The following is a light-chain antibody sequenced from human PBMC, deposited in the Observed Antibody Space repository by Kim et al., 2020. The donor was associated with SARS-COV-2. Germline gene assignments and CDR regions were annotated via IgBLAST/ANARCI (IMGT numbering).Light chain of an antibody. Sequence: QTAMRTWRRSKIGGQSLLCYWQKPAQDAVQMMYYDSDRRSGIPEGFSGSKSANTATLTISGVQPEDEAAYYCRVWDTGTDHYVFGTGTKVTVL. CDR3: RVWDTGTDHYV. V-gene: IGLV3-21*01. CDR1: KIGGQS. CDR2: YDS. J-gene: IGLJ1*01.